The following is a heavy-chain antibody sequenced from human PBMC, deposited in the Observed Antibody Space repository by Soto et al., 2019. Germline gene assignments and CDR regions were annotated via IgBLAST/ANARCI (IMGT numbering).Heavy chain of an antibody. D-gene: IGHD7-27*01. CDR1: GFTFGDYA. CDR3: TRDGSSETGIRFDY. J-gene: IGHJ4*02. Sequence: GSLRLSCTASGFTFGDYAMSWFRQAPGKGLEWVGFIRSKAYGGTTEYAASVKGRFTISRDDSKSIAYLQMNSLKTEDTAVYYCTRDGSSETGIRFDYWGQGTLVTVSS. V-gene: IGHV3-49*03. CDR2: IRSKAYGGTT.